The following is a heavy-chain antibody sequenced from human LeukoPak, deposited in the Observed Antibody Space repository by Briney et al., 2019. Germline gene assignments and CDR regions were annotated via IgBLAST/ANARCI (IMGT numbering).Heavy chain of an antibody. Sequence: GGSLRLSCVASGFTFSSFAMIWVRQAPGKGLEWVSTIAGGGVSTYYADSVKGRFTISRDSSKNTLYLQMNSLRAEDTAVYYCAKVTSGGSCYQSDYWGQGTLVTVSS. J-gene: IGHJ4*02. D-gene: IGHD2-15*01. CDR2: IAGGGVST. V-gene: IGHV3-23*01. CDR1: GFTFSSFA. CDR3: AKVTSGGSCYQSDY.